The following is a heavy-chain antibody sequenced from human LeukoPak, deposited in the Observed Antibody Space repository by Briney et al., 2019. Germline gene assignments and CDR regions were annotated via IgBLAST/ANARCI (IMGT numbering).Heavy chain of an antibody. CDR2: ISSNGGST. Sequence: PGGSLRLSCAASKFTFSSYWMHWVRQAPGKGLEYVSAISSNGGSTYYADSVKGRFTISRDNSKNTLYLQVSSLRAEDTAVYYCVTTLVGATSLYAFDIWGQGTMVTVSS. V-gene: IGHV3-64D*09. CDR1: KFTFSSYW. J-gene: IGHJ3*02. D-gene: IGHD1-26*01. CDR3: VTTLVGATSLYAFDI.